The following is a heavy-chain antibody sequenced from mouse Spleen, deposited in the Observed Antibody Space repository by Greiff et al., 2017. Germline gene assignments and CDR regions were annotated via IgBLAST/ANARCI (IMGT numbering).Heavy chain of an antibody. CDR2: IWGGGST. J-gene: IGHJ4*01. CDR1: GFSLTSYG. D-gene: IGHD1-1*01. V-gene: IGHV2-6*01. CDR3: ASRYYDGSSSYAMDY. Sequence: QVQLKESGPGLVAPSQSLSITCTVSGFSLTSYGVDWVRQSPGKGLEWLGVIWGGGSTNYNSALKSRLSISKDNSKSQVFLKMNSLQTDDTAMYYCASRYYDGSSSYAMDYWGQGTSVTVSS.